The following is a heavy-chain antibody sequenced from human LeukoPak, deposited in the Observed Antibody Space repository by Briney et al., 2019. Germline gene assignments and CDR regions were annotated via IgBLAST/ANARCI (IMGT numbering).Heavy chain of an antibody. CDR2: INHSGST. V-gene: IGHV4-34*01. Sequence: PSETLSLTCAVYGGSFSGYYWSWIRQPPGKGLEWIGEINHSGSTNYNPSLKSRVTISVDTSKNQFSLKLSSVTAADTAVYYCARVSIAAAGKTYYYYYYGMDVWGQGTTVTVSS. D-gene: IGHD6-13*01. J-gene: IGHJ6*02. CDR1: GGSFSGYY. CDR3: ARVSIAAAGKTYYYYYYGMDV.